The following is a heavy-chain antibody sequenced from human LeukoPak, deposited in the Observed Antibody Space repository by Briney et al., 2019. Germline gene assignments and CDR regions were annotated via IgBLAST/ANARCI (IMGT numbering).Heavy chain of an antibody. V-gene: IGHV3-66*01. CDR3: AKDGQVGAIGYFDY. Sequence: PGGSLRLSCAASGFTVSSNYMSWVRQAPGKGLEWGSVIYSCGSTYYGDSVQDPFTISRDNSKNTLYLQMNSLRAEDTAVYYCAKDGQVGAIGYFDYRGQGILVTVSS. D-gene: IGHD1-26*01. CDR1: GFTVSSNY. J-gene: IGHJ4*02. CDR2: IYSCGST.